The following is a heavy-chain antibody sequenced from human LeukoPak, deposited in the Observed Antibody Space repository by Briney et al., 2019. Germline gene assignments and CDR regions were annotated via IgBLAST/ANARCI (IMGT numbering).Heavy chain of an antibody. J-gene: IGHJ4*02. CDR2: IGRSSSFI. D-gene: IGHD2-8*01. Sequence: GGSLRLSCAASGFTFSSYSMNWVRQAPGKGLEWVSSIGRSSSFIYYADSVKGRFTISRDNAKNTLYLQMNSLRVEDTAVYYCARDRFCTTDRCSDYWGQGTLVTVSS. V-gene: IGHV3-21*01. CDR3: ARDRFCTTDRCSDY. CDR1: GFTFSSYS.